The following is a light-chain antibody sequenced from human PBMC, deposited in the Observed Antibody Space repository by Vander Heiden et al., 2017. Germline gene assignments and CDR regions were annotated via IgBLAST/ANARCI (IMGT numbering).Light chain of an antibody. CDR3: AAWDDSLSGPWV. CDR2: RNN. J-gene: IGLJ3*02. V-gene: IGLV1-47*01. CDR1: SSNIGSNY. Sequence: QSVLTQPPSASGTPGQRVTIPCSGSSSNIGSNYVYWYQQLPGTAPKRLSYRNNQRPSGVPDRFSGSKSGTSASLAISGLRSEDEADYYCAAWDDSLSGPWVFGGGTKLTVL.